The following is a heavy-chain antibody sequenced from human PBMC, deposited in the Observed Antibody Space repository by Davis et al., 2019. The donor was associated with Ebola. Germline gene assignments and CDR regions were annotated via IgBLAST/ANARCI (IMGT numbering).Heavy chain of an antibody. V-gene: IGHV3-23*01. D-gene: IGHD3-16*01. CDR3: LSLSGAS. Sequence: GESLKISCEASGFSFASFAMTWVRQAPGKGLEWVSSISGSSSGTIYADSVQGRFTISRDNAKNTLSLQMNSLRVDDTAVYYCLSLSGASWGPGTLVTVSS. CDR1: GFSFASFA. J-gene: IGHJ5*02. CDR2: ISGSSSGT.